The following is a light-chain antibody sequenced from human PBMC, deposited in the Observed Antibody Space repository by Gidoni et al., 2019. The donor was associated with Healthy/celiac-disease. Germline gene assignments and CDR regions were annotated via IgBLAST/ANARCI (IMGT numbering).Light chain of an antibody. V-gene: IGLV3-25*03. CDR3: QSAEG. Sequence: SYELTQPPAVSVSPGQTARITCSGDALPKQYAYWYQQKPGQAPVLVIYKDSERPSGIHERFSGSSSGTTVTLTISGVQAEDEADYYCQSAEGFGGGTKLTVL. CDR2: KDS. J-gene: IGLJ3*02. CDR1: ALPKQY.